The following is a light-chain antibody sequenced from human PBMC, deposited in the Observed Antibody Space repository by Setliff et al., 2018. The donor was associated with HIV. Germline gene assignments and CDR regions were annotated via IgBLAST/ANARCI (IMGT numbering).Light chain of an antibody. Sequence: QSALTKPASVSGSPGQSITIPCTGTSNEVGRYDLVSWYQQHPARTPKLIIYQATRRPSGVSNRFSGYKSGNVASLTISGLQAEDEADYYCCSNTGSNTFVFGTGTKVTVL. CDR3: CSNTGSNTFV. V-gene: IGLV2-23*01. CDR2: QAT. J-gene: IGLJ1*01. CDR1: SNEVGRYDL.